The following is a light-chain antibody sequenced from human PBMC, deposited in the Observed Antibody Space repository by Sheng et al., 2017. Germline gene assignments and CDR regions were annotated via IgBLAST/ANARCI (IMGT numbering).Light chain of an antibody. CDR1: NSNIGNDN. V-gene: IGLV1-47*02. CDR2: NDN. J-gene: IGLJ1*01. CDR3: AGWDAGLSGYV. Sequence: QAVLTQPPSASGTPGQRVTISCSGSNSNIGNDNVYWYQQLPGTAPKLLIYNDNQRPSGVPDRFSGSKSGTSASLAISGLRSEDEADYYCAGWDAGLSGYVFGXGTRSPS.